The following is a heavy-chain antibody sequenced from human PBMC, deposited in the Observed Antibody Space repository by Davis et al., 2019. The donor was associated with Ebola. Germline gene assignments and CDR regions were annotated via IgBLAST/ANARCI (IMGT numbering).Heavy chain of an antibody. CDR1: GDTFSSYA. Sequence: SVKVSCKASGDTFSSYALSWVRQARGQGLEWMGGIIPIFDTAHYEHHFQGRVTMTSDESTSTVYMELRSLTSEDTAIYYCARDRYSDGSGYFFEQSHWGQGTLVTVSS. J-gene: IGHJ4*02. CDR2: IIPIFDTA. D-gene: IGHD3-22*01. V-gene: IGHV1-69*13. CDR3: ARDRYSDGSGYFFEQSH.